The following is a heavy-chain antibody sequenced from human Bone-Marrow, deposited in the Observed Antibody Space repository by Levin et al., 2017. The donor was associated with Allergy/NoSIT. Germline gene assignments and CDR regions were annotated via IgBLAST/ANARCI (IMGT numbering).Heavy chain of an antibody. CDR1: GLTFSAYA. CDR2: ISDGGTNT. V-gene: IGHV3-23*01. CDR3: AKSSYNAFMATYFEV. Sequence: GESLKISCAASGLTFSAYAMSWVRQAPGKGPEWVAAISDGGTNTYYKDSVRGRFTISRDNSKNTLSLQMNSLRAEDTAVYYCAKSSYNAFMATYFEVWGQGTLVTVSS. D-gene: IGHD5-12*01. J-gene: IGHJ4*02.